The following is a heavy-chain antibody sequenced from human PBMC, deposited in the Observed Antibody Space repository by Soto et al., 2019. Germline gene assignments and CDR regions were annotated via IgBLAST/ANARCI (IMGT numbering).Heavy chain of an antibody. Sequence: GESLKTSCKAPGYIFTLYWIGWVRQMPGKGLEWMGIIYPGDSDTTYSPSFQGQLTISADNSINTASLQWSSLKASDTAVYYCARQSPTPGYYYLSCGMDVWGQGTTVTVSS. V-gene: IGHV5-51*01. J-gene: IGHJ6*02. CDR1: GYIFTLYW. D-gene: IGHD4-17*01. CDR3: ARQSPTPGYYYLSCGMDV. CDR2: IYPGDSDT.